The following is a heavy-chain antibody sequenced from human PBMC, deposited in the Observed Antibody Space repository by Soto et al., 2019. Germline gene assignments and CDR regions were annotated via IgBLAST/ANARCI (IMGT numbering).Heavy chain of an antibody. Sequence: SETLSLTCTVSGASITQYYWNWIRQSPGKGLEWIVSVSSTGSTVYNPSLTSRVTVSLDTSKNQFSLTLSSVTAADTAVYYCARDPGSGSYYGWFGPWGQGTLLTVSS. V-gene: IGHV4-59*01. CDR3: ARDPGSGSYYGWFGP. D-gene: IGHD3-10*01. CDR2: VSSTGST. CDR1: GASITQYY. J-gene: IGHJ5*02.